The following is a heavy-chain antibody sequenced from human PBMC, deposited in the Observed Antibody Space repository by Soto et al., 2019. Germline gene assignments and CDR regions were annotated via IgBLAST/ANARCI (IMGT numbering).Heavy chain of an antibody. CDR2: TDHTGST. CDR3: ARFRPRYRMDV. V-gene: IGHV4-34*01. J-gene: IGHJ6*02. Sequence: QVQLQQWGAGLLKPSETLSLTCAVYGGSFSGYYWSWIRQPPGKGLEWIGGTDHTGSTNYSPSLNRRHTISLHTSNYKFALKLSYLTATDPPVYYCARFRPRYRMDVWAQGTTFTVSS. CDR1: GGSFSGYY.